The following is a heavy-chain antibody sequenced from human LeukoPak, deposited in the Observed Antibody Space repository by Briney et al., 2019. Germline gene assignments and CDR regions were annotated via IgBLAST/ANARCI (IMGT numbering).Heavy chain of an antibody. CDR3: ADSSGWYRDDAFDI. J-gene: IGHJ3*02. CDR1: GGSMSTSSYY. CDR2: IYYTGST. V-gene: IGHV4-39*07. Sequence: SETLSLTCSVSGGSMSTSSYYWVWIRQPPGKGLEWIGSIYYTGSTYYNPSLKSRVTISVDTSKNQFSLKLSSVTAADTAVYYCADSSGWYRDDAFDIWGQGTMVTVSS. D-gene: IGHD6-19*01.